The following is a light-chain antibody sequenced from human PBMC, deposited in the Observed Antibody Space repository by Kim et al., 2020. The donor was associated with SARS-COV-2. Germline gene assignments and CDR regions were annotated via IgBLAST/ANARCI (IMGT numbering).Light chain of an antibody. CDR2: QDS. Sequence: VAPGQTASITCSGDKLGDKYACWYQQKPGQSPVRVIYQDSKRPSGIPERFSGSNSGNTATLTISGTQAMDEAVYYCQAWDSSTVVFGGGTQLTVL. CDR3: QAWDSSTVV. CDR1: KLGDKY. V-gene: IGLV3-1*01. J-gene: IGLJ2*01.